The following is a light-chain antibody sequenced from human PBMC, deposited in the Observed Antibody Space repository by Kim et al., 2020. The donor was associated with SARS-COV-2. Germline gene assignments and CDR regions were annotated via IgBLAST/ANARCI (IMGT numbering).Light chain of an antibody. J-gene: IGLJ3*02. CDR1: STDIGNDNY. CDR3: CSYAGSYSWV. V-gene: IGLV2-11*01. CDR2: DVT. Sequence: QSALTQSRSVSGSPGQSVTISCTGTSTDIGNDNYVSWYQHHPGKAPKLMIYDVTKRPSGVPDRFSGSKSGNTASLTISGLQAEDEADYYCCSYAGSYSWVFGGGTQLTVL.